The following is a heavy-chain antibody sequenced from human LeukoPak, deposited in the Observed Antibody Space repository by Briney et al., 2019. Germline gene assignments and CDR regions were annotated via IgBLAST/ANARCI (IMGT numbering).Heavy chain of an antibody. CDR3: ARSSYHLRYSSGWYY. CDR2: IIPLLGTA. V-gene: IGHV1-69*13. CDR1: GGTFSSYA. Sequence: GASVKVSCKASGGTFSSYAISWVRQAPGQGLEWMGGIIPLLGTANYARKFQGRVTITADDSTSTAYMELSSLRSEDTAVYYCARSSYHLRYSSGWYYWGQGTPVTVSS. J-gene: IGHJ4*02. D-gene: IGHD6-19*01.